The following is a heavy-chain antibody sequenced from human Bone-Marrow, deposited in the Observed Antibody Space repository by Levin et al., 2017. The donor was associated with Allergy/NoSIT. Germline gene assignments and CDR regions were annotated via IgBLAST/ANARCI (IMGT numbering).Heavy chain of an antibody. V-gene: IGHV5-51*01. Sequence: GESLKISCQGSGYSLDSDWIAWVRQMPGTGLEWMGIIYPGDGDTRYSPSFQGQVTISADKSISTTYLQWSSLKASDTAMYYCAIPEDFWSGYFVSWGQGTPVIVSS. CDR3: AIPEDFWSGYFVS. D-gene: IGHD3-3*01. CDR1: GYSLDSDW. J-gene: IGHJ4*02. CDR2: IYPGDGDT.